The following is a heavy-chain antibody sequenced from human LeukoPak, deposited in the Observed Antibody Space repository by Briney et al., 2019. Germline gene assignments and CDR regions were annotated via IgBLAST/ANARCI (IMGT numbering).Heavy chain of an antibody. V-gene: IGHV5-51*01. Sequence: GESLKISCKGSGYSFTSYWIGWVRQMPGKGLEWMGIIYPGDSDTRYSPSFQGQVTISADKSISTAYLQWSSLKASDTAIYYCARGSDDYYYYMDVWGKGTTVTVSS. CDR2: IYPGDSDT. J-gene: IGHJ6*03. D-gene: IGHD2-21*02. CDR1: GYSFTSYW. CDR3: ARGSDDYYYYMDV.